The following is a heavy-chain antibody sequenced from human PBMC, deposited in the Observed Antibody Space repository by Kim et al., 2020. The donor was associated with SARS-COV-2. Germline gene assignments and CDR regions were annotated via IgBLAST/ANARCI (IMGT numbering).Heavy chain of an antibody. Sequence: GGSLRLSCAASGFTFSDYYMSWIRQAPGKGLEWVSYISSSGSTIYYADSVKGRFTISRDNAKNSLYLQMNSLRAEDTAVYYCARDQIMGGTMILFPDYWGQGTLVTVSS. V-gene: IGHV3-11*01. CDR1: GFTFSDYY. D-gene: IGHD3-22*01. CDR2: ISSSGSTI. CDR3: ARDQIMGGTMILFPDY. J-gene: IGHJ4*02.